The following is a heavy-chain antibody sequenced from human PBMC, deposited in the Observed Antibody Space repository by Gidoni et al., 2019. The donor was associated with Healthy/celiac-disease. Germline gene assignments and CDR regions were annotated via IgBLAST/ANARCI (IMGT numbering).Heavy chain of an antibody. CDR2: ISGSGGST. J-gene: IGHJ4*02. D-gene: IGHD2-2*01. V-gene: IGHV3-23*01. CDR3: AKWRSKYQLLSPGFDY. Sequence: EVQLLESGGGLVQPGGSLRLSCAASGFTFSSYAMSWVRQAPGKGLEWVSAISGSGGSTYYADSVKGRFTISRDNSKNTLYLQMNSLRAEDTAVYYCAKWRSKYQLLSPGFDYWGQGTLVTVSS. CDR1: GFTFSSYA.